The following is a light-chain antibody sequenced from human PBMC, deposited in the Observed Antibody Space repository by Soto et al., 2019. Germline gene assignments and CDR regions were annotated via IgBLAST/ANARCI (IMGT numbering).Light chain of an antibody. CDR2: KVS. CDR1: SSDVGRYDF. J-gene: IGLJ1*01. Sequence: QSVLTQPASVSGSPGQSITISCTGTSSDVGRYDFVSWYQQHPGKVPKLIIYKVSHRPSGISDRFSGSKSVNTASLTIFGLQAEDEADYYCSSYTSVSTSCVFGTGTKVTVL. V-gene: IGLV2-14*01. CDR3: SSYTSVSTSCV.